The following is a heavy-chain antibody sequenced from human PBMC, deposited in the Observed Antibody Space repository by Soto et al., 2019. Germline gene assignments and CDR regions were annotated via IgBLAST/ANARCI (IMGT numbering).Heavy chain of an antibody. Sequence: GGSLRRFCAASGFTFSNALMSWVCQAPGKALEWVGRIKSKTDGVTTDYAAPVKGRFTISRDDSKNTLYLQMNSLKTEDTAVYYSTTAPSPFWSAYYTYYYYYGMDVCCQRATGTIFS. CDR2: IKSKTDGVTT. D-gene: IGHD3-3*01. CDR1: GFTFSNAL. CDR3: TTAPSPFWSAYYTYYYYYGMDV. J-gene: IGHJ6*02. V-gene: IGHV3-15*01.